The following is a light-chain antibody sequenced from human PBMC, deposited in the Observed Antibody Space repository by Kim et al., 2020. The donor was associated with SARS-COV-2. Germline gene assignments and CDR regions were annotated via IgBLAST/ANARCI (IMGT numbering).Light chain of an antibody. J-gene: IGLJ3*02. CDR3: ATWDVTLNGWV. CDR2: DDN. V-gene: IGLV1-44*01. Sequence: QRFHISCSGRRSNAGRNVVNWYKQLPGAAPKVLNYDDNQRPSGVPDRISGSRYGTSASLDISGLQSEDEADYSCATWDVTLNGWVFGGGTQLTVL. CDR1: RSNAGRNV.